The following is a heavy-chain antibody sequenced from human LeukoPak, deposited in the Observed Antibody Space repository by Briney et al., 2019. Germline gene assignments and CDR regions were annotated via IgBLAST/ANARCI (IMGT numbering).Heavy chain of an antibody. CDR3: TRYSGWSFDF. D-gene: IGHD6-19*01. J-gene: IGHJ4*02. Sequence: PGGSLRLSCGASGFIFNTYVMSWVRRAPGKGLEWVSATIGSGYNTYYADSVKGRFTISRDNSRNTLYLQINRLRAEDTAVYYCTRYSGWSFDFWGQGTLVTVSS. CDR1: GFIFNTYV. V-gene: IGHV3-23*01. CDR2: TIGSGYNT.